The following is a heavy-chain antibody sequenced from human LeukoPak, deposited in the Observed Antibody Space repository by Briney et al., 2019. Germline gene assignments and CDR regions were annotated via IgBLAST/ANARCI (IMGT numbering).Heavy chain of an antibody. CDR1: GFTFSSYW. J-gene: IGHJ4*02. V-gene: IGHV3-7*03. CDR2: IKQDGSEK. Sequence: PGGSLRLSCAASGFTFSSYWMSWVRQAPGKGLEWVANIKQDGSEKYYVDSVKGRFTISRDNAKNSLYLQMNSLRAEDTAVYYCARDFSPHTIYDFWSGYYFFPDYWAREPWSPSPQ. CDR3: ARDFSPHTIYDFWSGYYFFPDY. D-gene: IGHD3-3*01.